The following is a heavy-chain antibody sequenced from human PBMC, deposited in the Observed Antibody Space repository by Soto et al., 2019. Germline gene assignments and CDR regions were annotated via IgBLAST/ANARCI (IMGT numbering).Heavy chain of an antibody. V-gene: IGHV1-18*04. J-gene: IGHJ4*02. CDR3: ARGAIDESSGYYDIDY. CDR1: GYTFTSYG. D-gene: IGHD3-22*01. Sequence: ASVKVSCKASGYTFTSYGISWVRQAPGQGLEWMGWISAYNGNTNYAQKLQGRVTMTTDTSTSTAYMELRSLRSDDTAVYYCARGAIDESSGYYDIDYWGQGTLVTVSS. CDR2: ISAYNGNT.